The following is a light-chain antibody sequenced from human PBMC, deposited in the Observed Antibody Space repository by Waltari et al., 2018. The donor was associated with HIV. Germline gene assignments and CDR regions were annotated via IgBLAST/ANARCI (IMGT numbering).Light chain of an antibody. CDR3: QSYDTSLSGVV. V-gene: IGLV1-40*01. Sequence: QSVLTQPPSLSGAPGQRVTIPCTGSSSNIGTGYEVNWYQQLPGTAPKLLICGDCNRPSGVPDRFSGSKSGTSASLAITGLQAEDEAVYYCQSYDTSLSGVVFGGGTKLTVL. J-gene: IGLJ3*02. CDR2: GDC. CDR1: SSNIGTGYE.